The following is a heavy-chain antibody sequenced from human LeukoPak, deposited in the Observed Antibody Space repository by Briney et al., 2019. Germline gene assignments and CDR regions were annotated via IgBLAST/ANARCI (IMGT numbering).Heavy chain of an antibody. CDR2: IYTSGST. J-gene: IGHJ5*02. D-gene: IGHD4-11*01. Sequence: PSETLSLTCTVSGGSISSYYWSWIRQPAGKGLEWIGRIYTSGSTNYNPSLKSRVTMSVDTSKNQFSLKLSSVTAADTAVYYCARTLLFDDYRLYNWFDPWGQGTLVTVSS. V-gene: IGHV4-4*07. CDR1: GGSISSYY. CDR3: ARTLLFDDYRLYNWFDP.